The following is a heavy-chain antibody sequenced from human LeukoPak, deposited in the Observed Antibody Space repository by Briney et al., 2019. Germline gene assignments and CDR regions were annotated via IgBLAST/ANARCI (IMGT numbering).Heavy chain of an antibody. CDR2: ISYDGSNK. CDR3: AKSALGGAAFDI. D-gene: IGHD3-16*01. Sequence: GGSLRLSCAASGLTFSSYGMHWVRQAPGKGLEWVAVISYDGSNKYYADSVKGRFTISRDNSKNTLYLQMNSLRAEDTAVYYCAKSALGGAAFDIWGQGTMVTVSS. J-gene: IGHJ3*02. V-gene: IGHV3-30*18. CDR1: GLTFSSYG.